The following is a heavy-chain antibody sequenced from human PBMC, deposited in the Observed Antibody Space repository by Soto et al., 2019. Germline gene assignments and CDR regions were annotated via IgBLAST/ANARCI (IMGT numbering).Heavy chain of an antibody. V-gene: IGHV1-8*01. CDR1: EHIFNAYD. D-gene: IGHD3-22*01. Sequence: GASVKVSCKAPEHIFNAYDINWVRRATGQGLEWLGWMNPIGGNVGFAQRFQGRLSMATDTSTSTAYMELRSLTSDDTAVYYCARDPSNTSGDKLYLDYWGQGTLVTVSS. CDR3: ARDPSNTSGDKLYLDY. CDR2: MNPIGGNV. J-gene: IGHJ4*02.